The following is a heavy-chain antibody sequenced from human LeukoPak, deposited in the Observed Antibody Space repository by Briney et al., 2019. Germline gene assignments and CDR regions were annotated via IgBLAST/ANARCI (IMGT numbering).Heavy chain of an antibody. D-gene: IGHD3-22*01. CDR2: ISNNGGTT. CDR1: GFTFSNFA. CDR3: ARVGVGGYDAFDI. V-gene: IGHV3-64D*06. Sequence: GGSLRLSCSASGFTFSNFAMHWVRQAPGKGLEYVSAISNNGGTTYYADSVKGRFTISRDNSKNTLYLQMSSLRAEDTAVYYCARVGVGGYDAFDIWGQGTMVTVSS. J-gene: IGHJ3*02.